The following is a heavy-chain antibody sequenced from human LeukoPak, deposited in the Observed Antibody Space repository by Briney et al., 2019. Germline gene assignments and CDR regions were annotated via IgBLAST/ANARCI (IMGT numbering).Heavy chain of an antibody. J-gene: IGHJ6*02. CDR2: ISWDGGRT. V-gene: IGHV3-43*01. Sequence: PGGSLRLSCAASGFTFDDCSMYWVRQAPGKGLEWVSLISWDGGRTYYADSVRGRFTISRDNSKNSLYLQMDSLRTEDTALYYCAKTGGIPLAQYYGMDVWGQGTTVTVSS. CDR3: AKTGGIPLAQYYGMDV. D-gene: IGHD2-15*01. CDR1: GFTFDDCS.